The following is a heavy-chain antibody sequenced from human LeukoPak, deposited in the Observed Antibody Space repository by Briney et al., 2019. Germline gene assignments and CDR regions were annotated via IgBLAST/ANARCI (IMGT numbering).Heavy chain of an antibody. CDR2: ISAYNGNT. J-gene: IGHJ3*02. CDR1: GYTFTSYG. Sequence: ASAKVSCKASGYTFTSYGISWVRQGPGQGLEWMGWISAYNGNTNYAQKLQGRVTMTTDTSTSTAYMELRSLRSDDTAVYYCARSITIFGVVTDDAFDIWGQGTMVTVSP. V-gene: IGHV1-18*01. D-gene: IGHD3-3*01. CDR3: ARSITIFGVVTDDAFDI.